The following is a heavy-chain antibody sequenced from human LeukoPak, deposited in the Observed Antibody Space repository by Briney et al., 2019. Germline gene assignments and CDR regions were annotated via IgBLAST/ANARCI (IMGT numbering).Heavy chain of an antibody. D-gene: IGHD6-19*01. J-gene: IGHJ6*03. Sequence: SETLSLTCTVSGDSISSSNCYWGWIRQPPGKGLEWIGSIYFSGGTYYNASLKSRVTISVDTSKNQFSLKLSSVTAADTAVYYCARKNYSGWRGYYYMDVWGKGTTVTISS. V-gene: IGHV4-39*01. CDR1: GDSISSSNCY. CDR3: ARKNYSGWRGYYYMDV. CDR2: IYFSGGT.